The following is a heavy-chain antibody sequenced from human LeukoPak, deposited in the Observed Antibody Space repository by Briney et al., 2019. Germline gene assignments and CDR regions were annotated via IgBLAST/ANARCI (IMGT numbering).Heavy chain of an antibody. D-gene: IGHD1-1*01. J-gene: IGHJ4*02. CDR1: GESFNGYY. CDR2: IYASGST. CDR3: ARDISRWNELDS. Sequence: PSETLSLTCAVYGESFNGYYWTWIRQPAGKGLEWIGRIYASGSTNYNPSLKSRVTISVDTSKNHFSLKLTSVTAADTAVYYCARDISRWNELDSWGQGTLVTVSS. V-gene: IGHV4-4*07.